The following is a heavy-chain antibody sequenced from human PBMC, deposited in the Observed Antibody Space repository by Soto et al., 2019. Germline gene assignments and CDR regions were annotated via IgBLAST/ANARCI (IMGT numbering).Heavy chain of an antibody. Sequence: QVQLVESGGGVVQPGRSLRLSCAASGFTFSNYAMHWVRQAPGKGLEWVAGISYDGTKKYYADSVKGRFTISRDNSKNTVDLQMNSLRVDDTAVYYCAKGGYSIIGDHLALWGQGTLVTVSS. V-gene: IGHV3-30-3*01. J-gene: IGHJ4*02. CDR1: GFTFSNYA. CDR2: ISYDGTKK. CDR3: AKGGYSIIGDHLAL. D-gene: IGHD5-18*01.